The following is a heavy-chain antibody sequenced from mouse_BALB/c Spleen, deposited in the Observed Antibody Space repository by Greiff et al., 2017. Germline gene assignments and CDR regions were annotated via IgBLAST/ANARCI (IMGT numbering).Heavy chain of an antibody. CDR2: IYPGSGST. CDR3: ARGSHYYGYGFDY. Sequence: QVQLQQPGAELVKPGTSVKLSCKASGYNFTSYWINWVKLRPGQGLEWIGDIYPGSGSTNYNEKFKSKATLTVDTSSSTAYMQLSSLASEDSALYYCARGSHYYGYGFDYWGQGTTLTVST. CDR1: GYNFTSYW. J-gene: IGHJ2*01. V-gene: IGHV1-55*01. D-gene: IGHD1-2*01.